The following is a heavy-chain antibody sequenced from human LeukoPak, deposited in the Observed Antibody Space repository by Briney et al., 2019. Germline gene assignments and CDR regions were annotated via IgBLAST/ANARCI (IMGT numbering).Heavy chain of an antibody. CDR1: EFTFSGYW. CDR3: ARDGFVGAADY. J-gene: IGHJ4*02. CDR2: INQDGSEK. Sequence: GGSLRLSCAASEFTFSGYWMNWVRQAPGEAPEWVANINQDGSEKHYVDSVKGRFTISRDNAKNSLFLQMNSLRVEDTAVFYCARDGFVGAADYWGQGTLVTVSS. D-gene: IGHD6-13*01. V-gene: IGHV3-7*01.